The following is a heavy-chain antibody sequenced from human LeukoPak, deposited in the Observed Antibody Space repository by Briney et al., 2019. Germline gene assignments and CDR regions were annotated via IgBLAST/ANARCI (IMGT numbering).Heavy chain of an antibody. D-gene: IGHD4-23*01. Sequence: GASVKVSCKASGYTFTSYYMHWVRQAPGQGLEWMGIINPSGGSTSYAQKFQGRVTMTRDTSTSTVYMELSSLRSEDTAVYYCARAFFTTVVTPALGYFDYWGQGTLVTVSS. J-gene: IGHJ4*02. CDR2: INPSGGST. CDR1: GYTFTSYY. CDR3: ARAFFTTVVTPALGYFDY. V-gene: IGHV1-46*01.